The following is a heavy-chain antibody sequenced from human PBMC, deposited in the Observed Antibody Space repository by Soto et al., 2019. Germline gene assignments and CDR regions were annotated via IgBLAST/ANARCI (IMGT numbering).Heavy chain of an antibody. CDR3: ARGIASADIDAFDI. CDR2: INPNSGGT. V-gene: IGHV1-2*04. D-gene: IGHD6-13*01. J-gene: IGHJ3*02. CDR1: GYTFTGYY. Sequence: QVQLVQSGAEVKKPGASVKVSCKASGYTFTGYYMPWVRQVPGQGLEWMGWINPNSGGTNYAQKFQGWVTMTRDPSISSAYMELGRLRSDDTAEYYCARGIASADIDAFDIWGQGTMLTVSS.